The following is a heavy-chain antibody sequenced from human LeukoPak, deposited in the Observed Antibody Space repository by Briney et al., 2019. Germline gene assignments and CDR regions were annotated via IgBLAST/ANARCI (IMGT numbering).Heavy chain of an antibody. CDR1: GFVLSSYY. Sequence: GGTLRLYCAASGFVLSSYYMSWVRQAPGKGLEWVSVIYSGGSTYYADSVKGRFTIYRDNSKNTLYLQKKCLKAEDTAVYYCAHGYNSGPFDYWGQGNLVTVSS. V-gene: IGHV3-53*01. CDR2: IYSGGST. D-gene: IGHD5-24*01. CDR3: AHGYNSGPFDY. J-gene: IGHJ4*02.